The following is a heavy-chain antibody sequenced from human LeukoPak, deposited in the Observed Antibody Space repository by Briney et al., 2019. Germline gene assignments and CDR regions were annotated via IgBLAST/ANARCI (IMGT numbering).Heavy chain of an antibody. Sequence: GGSLRLSCAASGFTFSSYAMHWVRQAPGKGLEWVSVIYSGGSTYYADSVKGRFTISRDNSKNTLYLQMNSLRAEDTAVYYCARRVGATPLFDYWGQGTLVTVSS. D-gene: IGHD1-26*01. CDR2: IYSGGST. V-gene: IGHV3-53*01. CDR1: GFTFSSYA. CDR3: ARRVGATPLFDY. J-gene: IGHJ4*02.